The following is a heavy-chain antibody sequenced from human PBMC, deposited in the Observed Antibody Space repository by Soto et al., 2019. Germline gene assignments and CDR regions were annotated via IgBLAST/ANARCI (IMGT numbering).Heavy chain of an antibody. V-gene: IGHV1-3*01. D-gene: IGHD3-9*01. CDR1: GYTFTSYA. CDR2: ISAGNGNT. CDR3: ARDKRILTGYYYYGMDV. Sequence: ASVKVSCKASGYTFTSYAMHWVRQAPGQRLEWMGWISAGNGNTKYSQKFQGRVTITRDTSASTAYMELSSLRSEDTAVYYCARDKRILTGYYYYGMDVWGQGTTVTV. J-gene: IGHJ6*02.